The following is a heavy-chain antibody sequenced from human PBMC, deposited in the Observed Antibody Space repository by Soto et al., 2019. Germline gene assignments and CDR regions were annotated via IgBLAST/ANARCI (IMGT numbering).Heavy chain of an antibody. Sequence: QEQLQQWGAGLLKPSETLSLTCVVYGGSFSGYYWSWIRQPPGKGLEWIGEINHSGNTNYNPSLKSRVTISIDTSKNQFSLKLNSETAADTAVYYCARGPAVTLPWDFIDSWGQGTLVAVSS. J-gene: IGHJ4*02. D-gene: IGHD4-17*01. CDR3: ARGPAVTLPWDFIDS. CDR2: INHSGNT. CDR1: GGSFSGYY. V-gene: IGHV4-34*01.